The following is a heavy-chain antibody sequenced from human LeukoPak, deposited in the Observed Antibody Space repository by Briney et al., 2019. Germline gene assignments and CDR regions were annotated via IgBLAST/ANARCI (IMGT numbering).Heavy chain of an antibody. CDR1: GGAFSSYA. CDR2: IIPIFGTA. V-gene: IGHV1-69*13. Sequence: ASVKVSCKASGGAFSSYAISWVRQAPGQGLEWMGGIIPIFGTANYAQKFQGRVTITADESTSTAYMELSSLRSEDTAVYYCARDDGNWFDPWGQGTLVTVSS. CDR3: ARDDGNWFDP. D-gene: IGHD5-24*01. J-gene: IGHJ5*02.